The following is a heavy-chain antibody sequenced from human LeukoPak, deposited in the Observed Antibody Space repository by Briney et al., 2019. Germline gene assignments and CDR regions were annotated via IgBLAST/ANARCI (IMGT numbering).Heavy chain of an antibody. CDR1: GFTFSRSW. CDR2: INGDGSSI. J-gene: IGHJ3*02. D-gene: IGHD2/OR15-2a*01. V-gene: IGHV3-74*01. CDR3: ARVSDVNDVSAI. Sequence: PGGSLRLSCAASGFTFSRSWMHWVRQAPGKGLVWVSRINGDGSSICYADSVRGRFTISRDNAKNTLYLQMNSLRAEDTAVYYCARVSDVNDVSAIEGQGQLTTVSS.